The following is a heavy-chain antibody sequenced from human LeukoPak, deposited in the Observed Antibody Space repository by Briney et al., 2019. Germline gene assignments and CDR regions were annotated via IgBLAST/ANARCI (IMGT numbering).Heavy chain of an antibody. Sequence: GGSLRLSCAASGFPFSDYYMTWIRQAPGKGLEWISYIGSSSTYTHYADSVKGRFTISRDNAKNSLYLQMNSLRAEDTAVYYCARDKESSGWYLTPYYYGMDVWGKGTTVAVSS. CDR2: IGSSSTYT. J-gene: IGHJ6*04. V-gene: IGHV3-11*06. CDR3: ARDKESSGWYLTPYYYGMDV. D-gene: IGHD6-13*01. CDR1: GFPFSDYY.